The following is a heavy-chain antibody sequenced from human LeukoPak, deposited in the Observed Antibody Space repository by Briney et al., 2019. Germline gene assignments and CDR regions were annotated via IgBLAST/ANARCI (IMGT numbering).Heavy chain of an antibody. D-gene: IGHD3-22*01. CDR1: GFTFSSYA. J-gene: IGHJ4*02. CDR2: ISGSGGST. Sequence: PGESLRLSCAASGFTFSSYAMSWVRQAPGKGLEWVSAISGSGGSTYYADSVKGRFTISRDNSKNTLYLQMNSLRAEDTAVYYCAKTHGSMIVVVILPYFDYWGQGTLVTVSS. V-gene: IGHV3-23*01. CDR3: AKTHGSMIVVVILPYFDY.